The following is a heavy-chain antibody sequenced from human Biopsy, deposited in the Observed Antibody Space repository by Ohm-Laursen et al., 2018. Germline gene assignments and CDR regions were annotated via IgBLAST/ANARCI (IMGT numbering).Heavy chain of an antibody. CDR3: ATFRASWNTTQGGDY. J-gene: IGHJ4*02. V-gene: IGHV4-31*03. Sequence: TLSLTCTVSGDSISDDGYYWAWIRQLTEKGLDWIGNNYHSGTTYYNPSLKCRLSMSVDTSKNEFSLRLKSVTARDTAVYFCATFRASWNTTQGGDYWGQGALVTVSS. D-gene: IGHD1/OR15-1a*01. CDR1: GDSISDDGYY. CDR2: NYHSGTT.